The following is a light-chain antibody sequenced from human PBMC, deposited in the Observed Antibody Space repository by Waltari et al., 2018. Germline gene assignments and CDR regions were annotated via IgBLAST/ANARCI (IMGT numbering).Light chain of an antibody. J-gene: IGLJ2*01. CDR3: SSYTSSGTVI. CDR1: RSDVGNYNL. CDR2: EVN. Sequence: QSALTQPASVSGSPGQSITISCTGTRSDVGNYNLVSWYQQHPGKAPKLMISEVNKRPSGVSNRFSGSKSGNTASLTISGLQSEDEADYYCSSYTSSGTVIFGGGTKLTVL. V-gene: IGLV2-23*02.